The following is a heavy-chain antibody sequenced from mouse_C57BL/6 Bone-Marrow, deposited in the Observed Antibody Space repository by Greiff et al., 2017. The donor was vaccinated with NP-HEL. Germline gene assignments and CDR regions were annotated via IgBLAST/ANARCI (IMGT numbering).Heavy chain of an antibody. CDR3: AGHITTVGDAMDY. V-gene: IGHV1-78*01. CDR2: IYPRDGST. Sequence: VQLQQSDAELVKPGASVKISCKVSSYTFTDHTIHWMKQRPEQGLEWIGYIYPRDGSTKYNEKFKGKATLTADKSSSTAYMQLNSLTSEDSAVYFCAGHITTVGDAMDYWGQGTSVTVSS. D-gene: IGHD1-1*01. J-gene: IGHJ4*01. CDR1: SYTFTDHT.